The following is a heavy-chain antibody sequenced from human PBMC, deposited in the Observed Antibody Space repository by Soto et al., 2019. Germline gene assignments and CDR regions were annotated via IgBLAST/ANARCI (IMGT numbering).Heavy chain of an antibody. CDR2: IYAGGDT. CDR1: GFTVSSSY. J-gene: IGHJ4*02. Sequence: EVPVVESGGGLAQPGGSLRLSCAASGFTVSSSYMSWVRQAPGKRLEGVSVIYAGGDTFYADSVKGRFTISRDNSENTLYLQMNSLRVEDPAVYYCALHCTGGNCFGYWGQGTLVTVSS. CDR3: ALHCTGGNCFGY. V-gene: IGHV3-66*01. D-gene: IGHD2-8*02.